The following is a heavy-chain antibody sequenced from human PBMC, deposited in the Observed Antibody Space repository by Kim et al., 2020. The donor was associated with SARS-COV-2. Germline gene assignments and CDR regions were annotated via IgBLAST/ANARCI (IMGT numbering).Heavy chain of an antibody. Sequence: GGSLRLSCAASGFTFSSYAMSWVRQAPGKGLEWVSAISGSGGSTYYADSVKGRFTISRDNSKNTLYLQMNSLRAEDTAVYYCAKVAGSIQYQLLPFDPWGQGTLVTVSS. J-gene: IGHJ5*02. V-gene: IGHV3-23*01. CDR2: ISGSGGST. CDR1: GFTFSSYA. CDR3: AKVAGSIQYQLLPFDP. D-gene: IGHD2-2*01.